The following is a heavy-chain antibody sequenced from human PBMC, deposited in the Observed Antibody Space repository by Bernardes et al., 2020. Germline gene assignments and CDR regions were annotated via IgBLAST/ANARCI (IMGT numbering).Heavy chain of an antibody. CDR3: ARDRSLLRYFDWLLPTDAFDI. Sequence: ASVKVSCKASGYTFTSYGISWVRQAPGQGLEWMGWISAYNGNTNYAQKLQGRVTMTTDTSTSTAYMELRSLRSDDTAVYYCARDRSLLRYFDWLLPTDAFDIWGQGTMVTVSS. CDR2: ISAYNGNT. D-gene: IGHD3-9*01. J-gene: IGHJ3*02. CDR1: GYTFTSYG. V-gene: IGHV1-18*01.